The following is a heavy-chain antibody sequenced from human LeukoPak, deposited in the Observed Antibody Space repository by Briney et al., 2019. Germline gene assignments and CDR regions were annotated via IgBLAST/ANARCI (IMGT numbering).Heavy chain of an antibody. CDR3: AKGKMIAVAGLFDY. V-gene: IGHV3-9*01. D-gene: IGHD6-19*01. CDR2: ISWNGGTI. J-gene: IGHJ4*02. Sequence: QPGRSLRLSCAASGFTFDDYAMHWVRQAPGKGLEWVSGISWNGGTIGYADSVKGRSTITRDNANNSLYLQMTSLRAEDTALYYCAKGKMIAVAGLFDYWGQGTLVTVSS. CDR1: GFTFDDYA.